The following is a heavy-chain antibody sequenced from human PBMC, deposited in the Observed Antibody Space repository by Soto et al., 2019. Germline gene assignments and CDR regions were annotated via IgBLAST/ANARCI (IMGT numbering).Heavy chain of an antibody. Sequence: EVQLVESGGGQVKPGGSLRLSCAASGFTFSSYSMNWVRQAPGKGLEWVSSISSSSSYIYYADSVKGRFTISRDNAKNLLYLQMNSLRAADTAVYSCARVSVDFDYWGQGTLVTVSS. CDR1: GFTFSSYS. V-gene: IGHV3-21*01. CDR3: ARVSVDFDY. J-gene: IGHJ4*02. CDR2: ISSSSSYI.